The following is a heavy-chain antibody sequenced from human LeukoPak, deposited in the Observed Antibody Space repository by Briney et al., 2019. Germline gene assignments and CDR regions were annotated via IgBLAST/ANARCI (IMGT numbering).Heavy chain of an antibody. D-gene: IGHD2-2*01. CDR2: IYYGGST. V-gene: IGHV4-39*01. CDR3: ARSCSSTSCPVDY. CDR1: GGSINSSSYF. J-gene: IGHJ4*02. Sequence: PSETLSLACTVSGGSINSSSYFWVWIRQPPAKGLEWIESIYYGGSTYYNPCLMSRVTISVDTSKNQFSLKMISMTAADTAVYYCARSCSSTSCPVDYWGQGTLVTVSS.